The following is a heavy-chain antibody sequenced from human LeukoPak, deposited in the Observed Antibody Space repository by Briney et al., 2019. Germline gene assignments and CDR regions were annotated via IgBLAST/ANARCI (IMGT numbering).Heavy chain of an antibody. J-gene: IGHJ3*02. CDR2: ISAYNGNT. CDR1: GYTFTSYG. Sequence: ASVKVSCKASGYTFTSYGIFWVRQAPGQGLEWMGWISAYNGNTNYAQKLQGRVTMTTDTSTSTAYMELSSLRSDDTAVYYCARGHIVGATTDAFDIWGQGTMVTVSS. CDR3: ARGHIVGATTDAFDI. D-gene: IGHD1-26*01. V-gene: IGHV1-18*01.